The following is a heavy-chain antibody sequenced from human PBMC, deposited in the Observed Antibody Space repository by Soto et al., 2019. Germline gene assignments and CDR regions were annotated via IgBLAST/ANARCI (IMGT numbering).Heavy chain of an antibody. Sequence: GASVKVSCKAFGFIFNNYAISWVRQAPGQGLEWMGWIGANSGNTNYAQKLQGRVTMTTDTSTSTAYMELRSLRSDDTAVYYCATAGNYDSSGRDFWGQGTLVTVSS. D-gene: IGHD3-22*01. CDR2: IGANSGNT. CDR3: ATAGNYDSSGRDF. V-gene: IGHV1-18*04. J-gene: IGHJ4*02. CDR1: GFIFNNYA.